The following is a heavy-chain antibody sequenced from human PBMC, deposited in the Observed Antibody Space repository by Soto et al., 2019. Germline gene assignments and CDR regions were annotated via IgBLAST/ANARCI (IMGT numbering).Heavy chain of an antibody. D-gene: IGHD6-13*01. J-gene: IGHJ6*02. CDR3: ARASSSSTLYYYYYGMDV. V-gene: IGHV5-51*01. CDR1: GYSFTSYW. CDR2: IYPGDSDT. Sequence: GESLKISCKGSGYSFTSYWSGWVRQMPGKGLEWMGIIYPGDSDTRYSPSFQGQVTISADKSISTAYLQWSSLKASDTAMYYCARASSSSTLYYYYYGMDVWGQGTTVTVSS.